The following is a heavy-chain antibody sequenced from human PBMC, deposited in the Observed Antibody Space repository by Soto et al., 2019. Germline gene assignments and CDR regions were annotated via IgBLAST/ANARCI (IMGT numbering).Heavy chain of an antibody. CDR1: GYTFTSYG. V-gene: IGHV1-18*01. D-gene: IGHD2-15*01. J-gene: IGHJ4*02. Sequence: ASVKVSCKASGYTFTSYGISWVRQAPGQGLEWMGWISAYNGNTNYAQKLQGRVTMTTDTSTSTAYMELRSLRSDDTAVYYCARHLCSGGSCDPDYFDYWGQGTLVTVSS. CDR2: ISAYNGNT. CDR3: ARHLCSGGSCDPDYFDY.